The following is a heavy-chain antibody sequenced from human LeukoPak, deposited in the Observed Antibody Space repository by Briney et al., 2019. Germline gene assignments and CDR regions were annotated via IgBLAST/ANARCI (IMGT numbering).Heavy chain of an antibody. Sequence: PSETLSLTCAVYGGSFSGYYWGWIRQPPGKGLEWIGGINHSGSTNYNPSLKSRVTISVDTSKNQFSLKLSSVTAADTAVYYCASTLTVAGPSVMDVWGQGTTVTVSS. J-gene: IGHJ6*02. V-gene: IGHV4-34*01. CDR1: GGSFSGYY. CDR2: INHSGST. CDR3: ASTLTVAGPSVMDV. D-gene: IGHD6-19*01.